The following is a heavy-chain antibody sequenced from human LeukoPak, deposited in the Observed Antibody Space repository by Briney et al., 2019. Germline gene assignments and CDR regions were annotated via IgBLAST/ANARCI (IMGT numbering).Heavy chain of an antibody. V-gene: IGHV4-61*02. D-gene: IGHD3-22*01. CDR2: IYTSGST. CDR3: ATLGDYYDSSGHGRSRAFDI. J-gene: IGHJ3*02. CDR1: GGSISSGSYY. Sequence: PSETLSLTCTVSGGSISSGSYYWSWIRQPAGKGLEWIGRIYTSGSTNYNPSLKSRVTISVDASKNQFSLKLSSVTAADTAVYYCATLGDYYDSSGHGRSRAFDIWGQGTMVTVSS.